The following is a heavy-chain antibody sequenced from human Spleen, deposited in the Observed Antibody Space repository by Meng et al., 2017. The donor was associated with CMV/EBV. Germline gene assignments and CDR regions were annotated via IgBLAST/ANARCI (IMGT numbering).Heavy chain of an antibody. CDR1: GFTFNIYA. CDR3: AKAGDGIIGDWYFDL. D-gene: IGHD3-10*01. V-gene: IGHV3-30*04. CDR2: ISYDGSNK. J-gene: IGHJ2*01. Sequence: GESLKISCAASGFTFNIYAMHWVRQAPGKGLEWVAVISYDGSNKYYADSVKGRFTISRDNSKNTLYLQMNSLRAEDTAVYYCAKAGDGIIGDWYFDLWGRGTPVTVSS.